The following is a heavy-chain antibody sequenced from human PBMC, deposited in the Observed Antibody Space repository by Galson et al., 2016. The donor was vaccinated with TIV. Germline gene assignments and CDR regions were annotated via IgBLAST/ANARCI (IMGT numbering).Heavy chain of an antibody. V-gene: IGHV3-23*01. CDR1: GFTFSTYA. D-gene: IGHD3-22*01. CDR2: ISGHSEGE. Sequence: SLRLSCAASGFTFSTYAMSWVRQAPGKGLEWVSGISGHSEGEYYGDSVKGRFSISRDNSKNTLYLQMNNLRAEDTATYYCVKDIRQDPDWLILLVNAFDVWGQGTMVTVSS. J-gene: IGHJ3*01. CDR3: VKDIRQDPDWLILLVNAFDV.